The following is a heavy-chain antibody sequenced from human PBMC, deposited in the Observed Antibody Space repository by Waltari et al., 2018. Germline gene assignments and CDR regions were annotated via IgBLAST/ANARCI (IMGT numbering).Heavy chain of an antibody. D-gene: IGHD2-21*01. Sequence: EVQLVESGGGLVQPGGSLRLSCAASGFTSFNYFISWVLQAPGKGLGWSSAWGDGGVYTYYADSVEGRFTISRDSSKNTIYLQMNSLRVEDTALYYCAKGFEDLLPFDHWGQGTQVTVSS. CDR3: AKGFEDLLPFDH. J-gene: IGHJ4*02. V-gene: IGHV3-23*04. CDR1: GFTSFNYF. CDR2: WGDGGVYT.